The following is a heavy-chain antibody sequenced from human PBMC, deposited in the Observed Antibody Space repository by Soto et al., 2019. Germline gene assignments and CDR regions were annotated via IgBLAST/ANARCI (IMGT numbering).Heavy chain of an antibody. V-gene: IGHV4-59*01. J-gene: IGHJ6*02. D-gene: IGHD2-2*01. CDR2: IYYSGST. Sequence: SETLSLTCTVSGGSISSYYWSWIRQPPGKGLEWIGYIYYSGSTNYNPSLKSRVTISVDTSKNQFSLKLSSVTAADTAVYYCARELVVPAAKGTAAYYYYGMDVWGQGTTVTVSS. CDR1: GGSISSYY. CDR3: ARELVVPAAKGTAAYYYYGMDV.